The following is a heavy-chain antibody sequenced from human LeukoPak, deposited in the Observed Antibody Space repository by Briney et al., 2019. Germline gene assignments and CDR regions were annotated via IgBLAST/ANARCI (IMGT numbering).Heavy chain of an antibody. CDR3: ARDSRDGFDI. V-gene: IGHV4-59*01. CDR1: GGSISSYY. Sequence: PSETLSLTCTVSGGSISSYYWSWIRQPPGKGLEWVGYIYYSGTTNYNPSLESRVTISVDTSKNQFSLRLSSVTAADTAVYYCARDSRDGFDIWGQGTMVTVPS. CDR2: IYYSGTT. J-gene: IGHJ3*02.